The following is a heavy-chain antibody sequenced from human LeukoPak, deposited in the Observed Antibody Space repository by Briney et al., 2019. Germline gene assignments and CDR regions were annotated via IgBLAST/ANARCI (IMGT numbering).Heavy chain of an antibody. D-gene: IGHD3-9*01. CDR2: INTNSGGK. CDR3: ARDRLWSTYNDLLTAYQTPYFDY. CDR1: GYTFTGYY. Sequence: ASVKVSRKTSGYTFTGYYMHWVRQAPGQGLEGMGWINTNSGGKNYAQKIQGRVTMTRGTSISTAYMELSRLRSDDTAVYYCARDRLWSTYNDLLTAYQTPYFDYWGQGTLVTVSS. J-gene: IGHJ4*02. V-gene: IGHV1-2*02.